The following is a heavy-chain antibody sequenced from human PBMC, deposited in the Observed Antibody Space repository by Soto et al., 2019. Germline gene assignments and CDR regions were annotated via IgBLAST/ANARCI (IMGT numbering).Heavy chain of an antibody. CDR1: GFTFSSCA. Sequence: QVQLVESGGGVVQHGRSLRLSCVASGFTFSSCAMHWVRQVPGKGLEWLAVVTHDGTLYPYADSVKGRFSISRDNSRKTLYLQMNGLRPEDTAVYYCVKDRSDTWSFDYWGQGTLVTVSS. CDR2: VTHDGTLY. V-gene: IGHV3-30*18. CDR3: VKDRSDTWSFDY. J-gene: IGHJ4*02. D-gene: IGHD2-8*02.